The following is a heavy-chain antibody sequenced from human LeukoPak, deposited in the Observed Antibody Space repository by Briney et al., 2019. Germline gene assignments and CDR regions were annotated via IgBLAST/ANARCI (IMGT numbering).Heavy chain of an antibody. CDR1: GYTFSSHG. D-gene: IGHD1-26*01. CDR3: VRWSGTYPLYYLDY. CDR2: IRHDGGDK. Sequence: GGSLRLSCATSGYTFSSHGLHWVRQAPGKGLQCVASIRHDGGDKYYSESVKGRFTISKDNTKNRLFLYMNSLRPEDTAVYYCVRWSGTYPLYYLDYWGQGTLVTVSS. J-gene: IGHJ4*02. V-gene: IGHV3-30*02.